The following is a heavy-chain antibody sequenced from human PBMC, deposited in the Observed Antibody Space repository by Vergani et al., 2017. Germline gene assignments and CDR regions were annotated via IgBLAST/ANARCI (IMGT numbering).Heavy chain of an antibody. CDR1: GFSIDNGYY. J-gene: IGHJ4*02. CDR2: IYRTGRT. D-gene: IGHD3-9*01. V-gene: IGHV4-38-2*01. CDR3: ARRSCLVYDIFSGTQYFFDF. Sequence: QVQLQESGPGLVKPSETLSLTCAVSGFSIDNGYYWDWIRQPPGKGLEWIGSIYRTGRTHFNPSLKSRVTISVDTSNNHFSLRLNALTAADTAVYYCARRSCLVYDIFSGTQYFFDFWGQGTLVTVSS.